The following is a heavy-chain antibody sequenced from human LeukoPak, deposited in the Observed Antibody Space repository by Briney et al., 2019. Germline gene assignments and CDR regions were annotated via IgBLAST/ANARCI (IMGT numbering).Heavy chain of an antibody. CDR1: GFTVSSNY. Sequence: PGGSLRLSCAASGFTVSSNYMSWVRQAPGKGLEWVSVIYSGGSTCYADSAKGRFTISRDNSKNTLYLQMNGLRAEDTAVYYCARGGYQLAPFFWGQGTLVTVSS. V-gene: IGHV3-53*01. CDR2: IYSGGST. CDR3: ARGGYQLAPFF. J-gene: IGHJ4*02. D-gene: IGHD2-2*01.